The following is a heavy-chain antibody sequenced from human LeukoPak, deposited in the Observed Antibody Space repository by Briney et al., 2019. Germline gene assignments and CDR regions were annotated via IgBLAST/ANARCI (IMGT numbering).Heavy chain of an antibody. CDR2: IRYDGSNK. CDR1: GFTFSDYY. CDR3: AKEGTVTPIDY. D-gene: IGHD4-17*01. J-gene: IGHJ4*02. Sequence: PGGSLRLSCAASGFTFSDYYMSWIRQAPGKGLEWVAFIRYDGSNKYSADSVKGRLTISRDISKNTLYLHMNSLRVEDTAVYYCAKEGTVTPIDYWGQGTLVTVSS. V-gene: IGHV3-30*02.